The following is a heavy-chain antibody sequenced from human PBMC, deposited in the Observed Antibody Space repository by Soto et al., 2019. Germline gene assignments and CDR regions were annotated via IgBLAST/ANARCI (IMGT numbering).Heavy chain of an antibody. Sequence: QVQLVQSGAEVKKPGSSVKVSCKASGGTFSSYAISWVRQAPGQGLEWLGGIIPIFGTANYAQKFQGRVTITGDEATSTAYMELSSLRSEDTAVYSCARGRSLELGEDAFDIWGQGTMVTVSS. J-gene: IGHJ3*02. CDR3: ARGRSLELGEDAFDI. CDR1: GGTFSSYA. CDR2: IIPIFGTA. D-gene: IGHD1-7*01. V-gene: IGHV1-69*01.